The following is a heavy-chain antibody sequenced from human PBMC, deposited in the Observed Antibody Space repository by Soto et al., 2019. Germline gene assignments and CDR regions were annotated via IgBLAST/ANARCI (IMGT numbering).Heavy chain of an antibody. D-gene: IGHD6-19*01. CDR2: ISGSGGST. Sequence: GGSLRLSCAASGFTFDDYAMHWVRQAPGKGLEWVSAISGSGGSTYYADSVKGRFTISRDNSKNTLYLQMNSLRAEDAAVYYCAKDLERGAVADYWGQGTLVTVSS. V-gene: IGHV3-23*01. CDR1: GFTFDDYA. J-gene: IGHJ4*02. CDR3: AKDLERGAVADY.